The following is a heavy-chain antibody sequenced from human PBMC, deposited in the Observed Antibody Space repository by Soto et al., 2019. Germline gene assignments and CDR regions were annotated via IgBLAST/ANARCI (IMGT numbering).Heavy chain of an antibody. CDR1: GITFGDYA. D-gene: IGHD5-12*01. V-gene: IGHV3-49*03. Sequence: GSLRLSCTASGITFGDYAMSWFRQAPGKGLEWVGFIRSKAYAGTTEFAASVKGRFTISRDDSKSIAYLQMNSLQTEDTAVYYCSRAIGDGYNYDAFDIWGQGTMVTVSS. J-gene: IGHJ3*02. CDR3: SRAIGDGYNYDAFDI. CDR2: IRSKAYAGTT.